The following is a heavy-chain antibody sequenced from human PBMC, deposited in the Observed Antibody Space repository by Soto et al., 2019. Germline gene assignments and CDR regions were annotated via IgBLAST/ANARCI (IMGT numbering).Heavy chain of an antibody. CDR2: INPNSGGT. Sequence: ASVKVSCKASGYTFTGYYMHWVRQAPGQGLEWMGWINPNSGGTNYAQKFQGRVTMTRDTSISTAYMELSRPRSDDTAVYYCARRGAVSFRGVIVLWGQGTLVTVSS. D-gene: IGHD3-16*02. CDR1: GYTFTGYY. J-gene: IGHJ4*02. V-gene: IGHV1-2*02. CDR3: ARRGAVSFRGVIVL.